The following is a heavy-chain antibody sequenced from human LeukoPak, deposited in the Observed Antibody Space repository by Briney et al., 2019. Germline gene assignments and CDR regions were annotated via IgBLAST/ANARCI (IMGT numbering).Heavy chain of an antibody. Sequence: GGSLRLSCAESGFTFSTHGIHWVHQAPGNGLEWLAFIRYDGINKYYAESVKGRFTTSRDNSKNTLYLQMNSLRAEDTAVYYCAKVPNLEIYYDYVWGSYRPGSFDIWGQGTMVTVSS. CDR2: IRYDGINK. V-gene: IGHV3-30*02. D-gene: IGHD3-16*02. CDR1: GFTFSTHG. CDR3: AKVPNLEIYYDYVWGSYRPGSFDI. J-gene: IGHJ3*02.